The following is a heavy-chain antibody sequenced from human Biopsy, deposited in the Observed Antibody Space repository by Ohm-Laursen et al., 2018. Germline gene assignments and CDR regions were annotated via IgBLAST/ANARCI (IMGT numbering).Heavy chain of an antibody. J-gene: IGHJ4*02. D-gene: IGHD5-24*01. Sequence: SLRLSCAASGFKFDNYGMNWVRQAPGKGLEWVAVIWCDGSDKYYGDSVKGRFTISRDNAENSMYLQMSSLTVDDTAVYYCARDERWGQGTLVTVSS. CDR1: GFKFDNYG. V-gene: IGHV3-33*01. CDR2: IWCDGSDK. CDR3: ARDER.